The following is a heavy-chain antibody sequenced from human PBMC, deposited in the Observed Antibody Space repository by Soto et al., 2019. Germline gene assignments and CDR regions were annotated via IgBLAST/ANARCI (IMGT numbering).Heavy chain of an antibody. CDR2: ISSSGSTI. CDR3: ARDTDYYASSGYPS. V-gene: IGHV3-11*01. D-gene: IGHD3-22*01. CDR1: GFTFSDYY. Sequence: GWSLRLSCAASGFTFSDYYMSWIRQAPGKGLEWVSYISSSGSTIYYADSVKGRFTISRDNAKNSLYLQMNSLRAEDTAVYYCARDTDYYASSGYPSWGQGTLVTVSS. J-gene: IGHJ4*02.